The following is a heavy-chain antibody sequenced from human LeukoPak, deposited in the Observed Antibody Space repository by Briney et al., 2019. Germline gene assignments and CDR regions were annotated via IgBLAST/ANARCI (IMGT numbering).Heavy chain of an antibody. CDR2: IIAYNGNT. CDR1: GVDFTSDG. J-gene: IGHJ4*02. V-gene: IGHV1-18*01. CDR3: AREPKSLGDLFFIDY. Sequence: ASVKVSCKASGVDFTSDGISWVRQAPGQGLEWMGWIIAYNGNTHYAQKLEGRVTMTTDTSESTSYMELRSLTSDDTAVYYCAREPKSLGDLFFIDYWGQGTLVTVSS. D-gene: IGHD3-16*01.